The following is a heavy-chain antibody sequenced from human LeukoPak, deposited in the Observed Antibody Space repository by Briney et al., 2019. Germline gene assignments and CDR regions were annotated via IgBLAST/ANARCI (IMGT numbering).Heavy chain of an antibody. Sequence: PGGSLRLSCAASGFTFDDYAMHWVRQAPGKGLEWVSGLSWNSGSIGYADSVKGRFTISRDNAKNSLYLQMSSLRAEDTAVYYCARIVLVRGVIYYSMDVWGQGTTVTVSS. CDR2: LSWNSGSI. CDR1: GFTFDDYA. D-gene: IGHD3-10*01. CDR3: ARIVLVRGVIYYSMDV. J-gene: IGHJ6*02. V-gene: IGHV3-9*01.